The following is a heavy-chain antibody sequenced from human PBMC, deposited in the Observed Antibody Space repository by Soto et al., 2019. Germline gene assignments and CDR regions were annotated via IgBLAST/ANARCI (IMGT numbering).Heavy chain of an antibody. CDR2: ISGGGDTT. CDR1: GFTFNNYA. J-gene: IGHJ4*02. V-gene: IGHV3-23*01. CDR3: AKGRGGSGSLTPRVDF. Sequence: EVQLLESGGGLVQPGGSLRLSCAASGFTFNNYAITWVRQAPGKGLEWVSAISGGGDTTSYADSVKGRFTVSRDGSKNTLYLQMSSLRAEDTALYYCAKGRGGSGSLTPRVDFWGQGTRVTVSS. D-gene: IGHD3-10*01.